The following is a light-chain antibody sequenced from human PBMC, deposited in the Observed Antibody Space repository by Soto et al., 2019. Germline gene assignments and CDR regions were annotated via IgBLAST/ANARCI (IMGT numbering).Light chain of an antibody. Sequence: EIVLTQSPGTLSVSPGETATVSCRASESVACNYFAWYQHKPRQAPSLLIYGACSRATGIPDSVRGSGSGTDFTPTICSREPEDFAVYYCHHQGSSRFTFSFGQGTKLEIK. CDR3: HHQGSSRFTFS. CDR2: GAC. CDR1: ESVACNY. V-gene: IGKV3-20*01. J-gene: IGKJ2*01.